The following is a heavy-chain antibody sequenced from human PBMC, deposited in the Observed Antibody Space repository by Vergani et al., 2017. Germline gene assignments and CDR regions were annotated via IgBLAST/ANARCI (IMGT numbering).Heavy chain of an antibody. V-gene: IGHV3-21*01. CDR2: ISSSSSYI. D-gene: IGHD3-22*01. CDR1: GFTFSSYS. Sequence: EVQLVESGGGLVKPGGSLRLSCAASGFTFSSYSMNWVRQAPGKGLEWVLSISSSSSYIYYADSVKGRFTISLDNAKNSLYLQMNSLRAEDTAVYYCERAQVFDSSGYYYAPTYYFDYWGQGTLVTVSS. J-gene: IGHJ4*02. CDR3: ERAQVFDSSGYYYAPTYYFDY.